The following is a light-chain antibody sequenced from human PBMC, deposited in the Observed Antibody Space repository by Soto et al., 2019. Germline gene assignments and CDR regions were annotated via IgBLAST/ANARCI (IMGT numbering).Light chain of an antibody. V-gene: IGKV3-15*01. J-gene: IGKJ4*01. CDR2: GAS. Sequence: EIVMTQSPATLSLSPGERATLSCRASQGVTTNLAWYQQKPGQAPRILIYGASTRATGIPARFSGSGSGTEFTLTISSLQSEDFAVYYCQQYNTWPLTFGGGTKVEIK. CDR1: QGVTTN. CDR3: QQYNTWPLT.